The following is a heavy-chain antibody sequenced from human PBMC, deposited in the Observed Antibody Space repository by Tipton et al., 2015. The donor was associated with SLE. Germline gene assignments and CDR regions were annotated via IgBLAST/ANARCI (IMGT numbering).Heavy chain of an antibody. CDR1: GFIFSDYY. D-gene: IGHD2-15*01. Sequence: SLRLSCEASGFIFSDYYMSWIRQAPGKGLEWISYISNSGYTVYYADSVKGRFTLSRDNAKNSLYLQMNSLRPEDTAVYFCARDLTYCSDGTCYSDWFDSWGQGTLVTVSS. J-gene: IGHJ5*01. V-gene: IGHV3-11*01. CDR3: ARDLTYCSDGTCYSDWFDS. CDR2: ISNSGYTV.